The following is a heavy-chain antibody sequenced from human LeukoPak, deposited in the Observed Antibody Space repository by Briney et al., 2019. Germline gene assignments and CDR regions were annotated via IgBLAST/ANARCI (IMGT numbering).Heavy chain of an antibody. CDR3: ASTGLDSSGWYAFDY. J-gene: IGHJ4*02. V-gene: IGHV4-39*07. CDR1: GGSISSSSYY. Sequence: SETLSLTCTVPGGSISSSSYYWGWIRQPPGKGLGWIGSIYYSGSTYYNPSLKSRVTISVDTSKNQFSLKLSSVTAADTAVYYCASTGLDSSGWYAFDYWGQGTLVTVSS. D-gene: IGHD6-19*01. CDR2: IYYSGST.